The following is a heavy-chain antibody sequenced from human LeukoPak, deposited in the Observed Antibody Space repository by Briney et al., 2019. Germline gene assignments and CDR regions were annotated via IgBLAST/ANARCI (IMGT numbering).Heavy chain of an antibody. J-gene: IGHJ4*02. CDR3: AKQLGYCSDGSCYFPY. V-gene: IGHV3-23*01. CDR1: GYTLSSSA. D-gene: IGHD2-15*01. Sequence: GGCLRLSCAASGYTLSSSALSWVRQAPGKGLEWVSAISNNGGYTYYADTVQGRFTISRDNSKSTLCLQMNSLRAEDTAVYYCAKQLGYCSDGSCYFPYWGQGTLVTVSS. CDR2: ISNNGGYT.